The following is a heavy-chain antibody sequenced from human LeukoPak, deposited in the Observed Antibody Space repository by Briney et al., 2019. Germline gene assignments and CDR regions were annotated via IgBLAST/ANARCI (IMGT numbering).Heavy chain of an antibody. Sequence: SETLSLTCTVSGASISTYYWSWIRQPPGKGLEWIGYLYYSGNTNYNPSLKSRVTGFVDTSKNQVSLRLSSVTAADTAVYYCARHGTISSESYFDYWGQGALVTVSS. D-gene: IGHD1-14*01. CDR2: LYYSGNT. CDR3: ARHGTISSESYFDY. J-gene: IGHJ4*02. CDR1: GASISTYY. V-gene: IGHV4-59*08.